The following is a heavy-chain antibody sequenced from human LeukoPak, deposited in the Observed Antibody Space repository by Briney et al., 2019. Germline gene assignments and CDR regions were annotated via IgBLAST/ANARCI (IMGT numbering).Heavy chain of an antibody. J-gene: IGHJ4*02. V-gene: IGHV3-23*01. CDR2: ISGSGDST. CDR3: AKDPGYSGYNYYYFDY. CDR1: GFTFSSYA. Sequence: GGSLRLSCAASGFTFSSYAMSWVRQAPGKGLEWVSAISGSGDSTYYGDSVKGRFTISRDNSKNTLYLQMDSLRAEDTALYYWAKDPGYSGYNYYYFDYWGQGTLVTVSS. D-gene: IGHD5-12*01.